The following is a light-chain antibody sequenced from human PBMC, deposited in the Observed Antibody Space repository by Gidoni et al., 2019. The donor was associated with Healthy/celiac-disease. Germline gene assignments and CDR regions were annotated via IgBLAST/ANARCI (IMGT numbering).Light chain of an antibody. CDR1: QDISNY. V-gene: IGKV1-33*01. J-gene: IGKJ2*03. CDR3: QQDDNLPPS. Sequence: DLQLTQSPSSLSASVGDRVTITCQASQDISNYLNWYQQKPGKAPKLLIYDASNWETGVPSRFSGSGSGTDFTFTISSRQPEDSATYYCQQDDNLPPSVGQGTKLEIK. CDR2: DAS.